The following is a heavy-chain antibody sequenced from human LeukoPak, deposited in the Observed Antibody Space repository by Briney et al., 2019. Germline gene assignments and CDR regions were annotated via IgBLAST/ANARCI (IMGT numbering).Heavy chain of an antibody. CDR1: GYSFTSYW. J-gene: IGHJ6*03. Sequence: GESLKISCRGSGYSFTSYWIGWVRQMPGKGLEWMGIIYPGDSDTRYSPSFQGQVTISADKSISTAYLQWSSLKASDTAMYYCARQYDGSGSYGLGSGYYYYYYMDVWGKGTTVTVSS. D-gene: IGHD3-10*01. V-gene: IGHV5-51*01. CDR3: ARQYDGSGSYGLGSGYYYYYYMDV. CDR2: IYPGDSDT.